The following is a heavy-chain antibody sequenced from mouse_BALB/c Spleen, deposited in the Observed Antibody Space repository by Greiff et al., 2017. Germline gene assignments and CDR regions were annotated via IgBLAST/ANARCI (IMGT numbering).Heavy chain of an antibody. CDR3: AYYYGYEGFAY. Sequence: EVKLQESGPGLVKPSQSLSLTCTVTGYSITSDYAWNWIRQFPGNKLEWMGYISYSGSTSYNPSLKSRISITRDTSKNQFFLQLNSVTTEDTATYYCAYYYGYEGFAYWGQGTLVTVSA. CDR1: GYSITSDYA. CDR2: ISYSGST. J-gene: IGHJ3*01. D-gene: IGHD1-2*01. V-gene: IGHV3-2*02.